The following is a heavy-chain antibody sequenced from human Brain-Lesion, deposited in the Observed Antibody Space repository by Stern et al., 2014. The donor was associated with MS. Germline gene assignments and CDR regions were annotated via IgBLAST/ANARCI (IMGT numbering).Heavy chain of an antibody. D-gene: IGHD2-21*02. CDR2: VTPSDSYP. CDR1: GDTFAYYW. Sequence: VQLVESGAEVKKPGASLRISCKDSGDTFAYYWIVWVRQMPGKGPEWMGRVTPSDSYPEYSPSFQGHVPISVDKSVSTAFLQWSSLRASDTAMYYCARLTLASCAGSCHSFYYFDLWGRGTLVTVSS. J-gene: IGHJ2*01. CDR3: ARLTLASCAGSCHSFYYFDL. V-gene: IGHV5-10-1*03.